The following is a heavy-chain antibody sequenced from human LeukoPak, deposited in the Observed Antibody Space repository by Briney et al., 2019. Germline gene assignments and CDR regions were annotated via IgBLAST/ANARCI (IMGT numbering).Heavy chain of an antibody. CDR3: ARGSFNYCDSSGYIAEYFQH. D-gene: IGHD3-22*01. Sequence: GASVKVSCKASGGTFSSYAISWVRQAPGQGLEWMGRIIPIFGTANYAQKFQGRVTITTDESTSTAYMELSSLRSEDTAVYYCARGSFNYCDSSGYIAEYFQHWGQGTLVTVSS. CDR2: IIPIFGTA. J-gene: IGHJ1*01. V-gene: IGHV1-69*05. CDR1: GGTFSSYA.